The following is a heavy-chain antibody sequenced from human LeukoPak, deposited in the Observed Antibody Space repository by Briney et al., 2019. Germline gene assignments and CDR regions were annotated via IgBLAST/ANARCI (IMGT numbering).Heavy chain of an antibody. D-gene: IGHD2-15*01. J-gene: IGHJ4*02. V-gene: IGHV3-33*01. Sequence: GGSLRLSRAASGFTFSSYGMHWVRQAPGKGLEWVALIWYDGNNKYYADSVKGRFTISRDNSKNTLYLQLNSLRAEDTAVYYCARQHCSGGDCYFFDWGQGTLVTVSS. CDR3: ARQHCSGGDCYFFD. CDR1: GFTFSSYG. CDR2: IWYDGNNK.